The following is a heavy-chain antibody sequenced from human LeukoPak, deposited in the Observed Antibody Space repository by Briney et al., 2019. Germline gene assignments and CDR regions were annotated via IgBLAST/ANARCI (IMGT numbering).Heavy chain of an antibody. CDR3: ARAPFYYDSSGYLY. J-gene: IGHJ4*02. CDR2: ISAYNGNT. Sequence: ASAKVSCKASGYTFTSYGISWVRQAPGQGLEWMGWISAYNGNTNYAQKLQGRVTMTTDTSTSTAYMELRSLRSDDTAVYYCARAPFYYDSSGYLYWGQGTLVTVSS. V-gene: IGHV1-18*01. CDR1: GYTFTSYG. D-gene: IGHD3-22*01.